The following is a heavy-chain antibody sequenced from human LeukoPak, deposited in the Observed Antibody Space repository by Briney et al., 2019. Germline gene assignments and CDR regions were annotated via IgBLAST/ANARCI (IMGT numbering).Heavy chain of an antibody. V-gene: IGHV1-18*01. CDR3: ARDSGSYWNYFDY. Sequence: ASVKVSCKTSGYNYATSGISWVRQAPGQGLEWMGWISVQNGNVKYSQRFKGRVNLTTDTSTTSAYMDLRSLTSDDTAVYYCARDSGSYWNYFDYWGQGTLVTVSS. CDR1: GYNYATSG. J-gene: IGHJ4*02. CDR2: ISVQNGNV. D-gene: IGHD1-26*01.